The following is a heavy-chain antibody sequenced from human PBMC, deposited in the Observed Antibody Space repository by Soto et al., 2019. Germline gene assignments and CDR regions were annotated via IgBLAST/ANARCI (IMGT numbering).Heavy chain of an antibody. D-gene: IGHD3-3*01. CDR2: IWYDGSNK. V-gene: IGHV3-33*01. J-gene: IGHJ5*02. Sequence: GGSLRLSCAASGFTFSSYGMHWVRQAPGKGLEWVAVIWYDGSNKYYADSVKGRFTISRDNSKNTLYLQMNSLRDEDTAVYYCARESRFLEWLSLNWFDPWGQGTLVTVSS. CDR1: GFTFSSYG. CDR3: ARESRFLEWLSLNWFDP.